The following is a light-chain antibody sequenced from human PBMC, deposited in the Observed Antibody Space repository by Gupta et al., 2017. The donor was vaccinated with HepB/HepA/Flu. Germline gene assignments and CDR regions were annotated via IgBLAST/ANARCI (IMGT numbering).Light chain of an antibody. Sequence: QSVLTQPPSVSAAPGQKVTISCSGSSSNIGNNYVSWYQQLPGTAPKLLIYDNNKRPSGIPDRFSGSKSGTSATLGITGFQTGDEADYYCGTWDSSLSDVVFGGGTKLTVL. CDR2: DNN. CDR3: GTWDSSLSDVV. V-gene: IGLV1-51*01. CDR1: SSNIGNNY. J-gene: IGLJ2*01.